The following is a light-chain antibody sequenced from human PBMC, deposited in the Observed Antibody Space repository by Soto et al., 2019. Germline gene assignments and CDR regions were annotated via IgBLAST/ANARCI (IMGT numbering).Light chain of an antibody. CDR3: QHCDYLRI. CDR1: QDITSY. V-gene: IGKV1-33*01. J-gene: IGKJ3*01. CDR2: DAS. Sequence: DLQMTQSPSSLSASVGDRVTITCQASQDITSYLNWYQHKPGKAPKLLIYDASILEAGVPPRFSGSGSATDFTLTIRSLEPEEVSTYDCQHCDYLRIFGRGTRVDFK.